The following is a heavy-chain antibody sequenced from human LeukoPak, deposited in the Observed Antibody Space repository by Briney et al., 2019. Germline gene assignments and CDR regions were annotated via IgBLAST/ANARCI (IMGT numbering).Heavy chain of an antibody. J-gene: IGHJ4*02. CDR3: ASPTTTVTTWDY. V-gene: IGHV3-23*01. Sequence: PGGSLRLSCAASGFTFSSYAMSWVRQAPGKGLEWVSAISGSGGSTYYADSVKGRFTISRDNSKNTLYLQMNSLRAEDTAVHYCASPTTTVTTWDYWGQGTLVTVSS. CDR1: GFTFSSYA. D-gene: IGHD4-17*01. CDR2: ISGSGGST.